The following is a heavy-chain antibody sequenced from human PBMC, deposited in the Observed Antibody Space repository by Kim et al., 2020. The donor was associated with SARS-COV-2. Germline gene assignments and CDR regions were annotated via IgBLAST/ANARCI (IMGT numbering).Heavy chain of an antibody. J-gene: IGHJ6*02. CDR1: GFTFSSYA. Sequence: GGSLRLSCAASGFTFSSYAMSWVRQAPGKGLEWVSAISGSGGSTYYADSVKGRFTISRDNSKNTLYLKMNSLRAEDTAVYYCAKSLRFLEWLSQVNGMDVWGQGTTVTVSS. CDR3: AKSLRFLEWLSQVNGMDV. D-gene: IGHD3-3*01. CDR2: ISGSGGST. V-gene: IGHV3-23*01.